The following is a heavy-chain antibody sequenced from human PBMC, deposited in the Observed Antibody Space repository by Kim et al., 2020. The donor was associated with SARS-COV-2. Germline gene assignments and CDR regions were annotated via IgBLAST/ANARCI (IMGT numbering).Heavy chain of an antibody. Sequence: GSTYYADSVKGRFTISRDNSKNPLYLQMNSLRAEDTAVYYCAGTDPPVYWGQGTLVTVSS. J-gene: IGHJ4*02. D-gene: IGHD1-1*01. CDR2: GST. V-gene: IGHV3-66*01. CDR3: AGTDPPVY.